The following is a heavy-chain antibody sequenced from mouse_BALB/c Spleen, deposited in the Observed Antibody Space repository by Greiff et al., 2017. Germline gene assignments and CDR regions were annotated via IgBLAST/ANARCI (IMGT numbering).Heavy chain of an antibody. D-gene: IGHD1-1*01. CDR3: AREDYYGSSFNCFDY. CDR2: IWAGGST. CDR1: GFSLTSYG. J-gene: IGHJ2*01. V-gene: IGHV2-9*02. Sequence: QVQLKESGPGLVAPSQSLSITCTVSGFSLTSYGVHWVRQPPGKGLEWLGVIWAGGSTNYNSALMSRLSISKDNSKSQVFLKMNSLQTDDTAMYYCAREDYYGSSFNCFDYWGQGTTLTVSS.